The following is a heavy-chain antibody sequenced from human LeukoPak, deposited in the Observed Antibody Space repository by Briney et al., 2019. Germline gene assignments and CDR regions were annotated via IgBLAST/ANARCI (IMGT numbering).Heavy chain of an antibody. CDR3: ARGYYSGSRIDY. D-gene: IGHD6-13*01. Sequence: TGGSLRLSCAASAFTFSGYWMHWVRQGPGKGLMWVARINSDGTTTTYADSVKGRFTISRDNARNTLYLRMNSLTADDTAVYYCARGYYSGSRIDYWGQGTLVTVSS. CDR1: AFTFSGYW. J-gene: IGHJ4*02. V-gene: IGHV3-74*01. CDR2: INSDGTTT.